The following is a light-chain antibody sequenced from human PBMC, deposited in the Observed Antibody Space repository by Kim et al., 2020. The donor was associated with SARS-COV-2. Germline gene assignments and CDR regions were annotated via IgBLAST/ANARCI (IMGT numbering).Light chain of an antibody. J-gene: IGKJ2*01. V-gene: IGKV3-15*01. CDR2: GAS. CDR1: QSISSD. CDR3: QQYNNWPPYT. Sequence: VSRGERAALSCGACQSISSDLAWYQQKPGQAPRLLIYGASTSATEIPARFSGSGSGTEFTLTISSLRSEDFAVYYCQQYNNWPPYTFGQGTELDI.